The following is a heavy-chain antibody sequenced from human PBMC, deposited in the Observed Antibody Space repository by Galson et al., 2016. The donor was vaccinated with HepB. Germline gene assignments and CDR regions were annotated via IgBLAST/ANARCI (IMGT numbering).Heavy chain of an antibody. CDR1: GYTFTSYA. V-gene: IGHV1-18*01. D-gene: IGHD1-26*01. J-gene: IGHJ4*02. Sequence: SVKVSCKASGYTFTSYAISWVRQAPGQGLEWMGWISDYNSNTNYAQKVQGRVTLTTDTSASTAYKELTSLRSDDTAVYYCATSLRGGYGGYWGQGTLVTVSS. CDR3: ATSLRGGYGGY. CDR2: ISDYNSNT.